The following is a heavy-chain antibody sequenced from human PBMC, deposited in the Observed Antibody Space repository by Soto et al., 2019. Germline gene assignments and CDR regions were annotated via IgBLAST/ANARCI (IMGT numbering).Heavy chain of an antibody. D-gene: IGHD3-22*01. J-gene: IGHJ4*02. CDR2: IKSKADGGTT. CDR1: GFTFSNAW. CDR3: TTSITVDYYDSSGYYYFDY. V-gene: IGHV3-15*01. Sequence: GGSLRLSCAASGFTFSNAWMSWVRQAPGKGLEWVGRIKSKADGGTTDYAAHVKGSFTISRDDSKNTLYQQMNSLKTEDTAVYYCTTSITVDYYDSSGYYYFDYWGQGTLVTVSS.